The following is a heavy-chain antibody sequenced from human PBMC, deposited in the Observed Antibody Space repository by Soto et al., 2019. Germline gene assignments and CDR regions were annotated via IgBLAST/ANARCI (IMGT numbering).Heavy chain of an antibody. J-gene: IGHJ4*02. V-gene: IGHV3-7*01. D-gene: IGHD6-13*01. CDR2: IKPDGSEK. CDR3: ARALASAGSL. CDR1: GFTFSTYW. Sequence: EVQLVESGGGLVQPGGSLRLSCAASGFTFSTYWMHWVRQAPGKGLEWVANIKPDGSEKYYVDSVKGRFTISRDNAKNSLSLQMISLRAEDTAVYYCARALASAGSLWGQGTLVTVSS.